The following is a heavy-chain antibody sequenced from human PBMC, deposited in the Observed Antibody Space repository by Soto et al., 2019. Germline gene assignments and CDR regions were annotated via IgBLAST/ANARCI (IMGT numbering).Heavy chain of an antibody. J-gene: IGHJ5*02. V-gene: IGHV1-8*01. Sequence: ASVKVSCKASGYTFTSSDINWVRQATGQGLEWMGWMNPNSGNTGYAQKFQGRVTMTRNTSISTAYMELSSLRSEDTAVYYWGRGYGSGSPGLARVDPWGQGTLVTVSS. CDR3: GRGYGSGSPGLARVDP. D-gene: IGHD3-10*01. CDR2: MNPNSGNT. CDR1: GYTFTSSD.